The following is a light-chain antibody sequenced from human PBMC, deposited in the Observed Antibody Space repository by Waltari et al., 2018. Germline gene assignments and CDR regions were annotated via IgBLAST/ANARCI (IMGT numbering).Light chain of an antibody. CDR2: WAS. CDR3: QQYYTTPLT. V-gene: IGKV4-1*01. CDR1: QSVLYSSNNKNY. Sequence: DIVMTQSPDSLAVSLGARATTNCKSSQSVLYSSNNKNYLAWYQQKPGQPPKLLIYWASTRESGVPDRFSGSGSGTDFTLTISSLQAEDLAVYYCQQYYTTPLTFGPGTKVDIK. J-gene: IGKJ3*01.